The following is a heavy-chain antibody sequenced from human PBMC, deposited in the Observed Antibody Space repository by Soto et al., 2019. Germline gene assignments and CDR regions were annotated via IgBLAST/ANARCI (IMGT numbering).Heavy chain of an antibody. CDR2: IYHSGST. CDR1: GYSISSGYY. D-gene: IGHD7-27*01. CDR3: ASHPWGLHNWFDP. Sequence: SETLSLTCAVSGYSISSGYYWGWIRQPPGKGLEWIGSIYHSGSTYYNPPLKSQDTISVDTSKNQFSLKLSSVTAADTAVYYCASHPWGLHNWFDPWGQGTLVTVS. V-gene: IGHV4-38-2*01. J-gene: IGHJ5*02.